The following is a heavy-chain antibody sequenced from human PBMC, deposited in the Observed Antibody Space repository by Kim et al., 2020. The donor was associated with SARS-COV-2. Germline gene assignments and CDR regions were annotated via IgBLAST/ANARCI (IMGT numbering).Heavy chain of an antibody. D-gene: IGHD3-3*01. CDR2: IYYSGST. V-gene: IGHV4-59*13. Sequence: SETLSLTCTVSGGSISSYYWSWIRQPPGKGLEWIGYIYYSGSTNYNPSLKSRVTISVDTSKNQFSLKLSSVTAADTAVYYCARDRAAATIFGVVRGGNA. CDR3: ARDRAAATIFGVVRGGNA. J-gene: IGHJ3*01. CDR1: GGSISSYY.